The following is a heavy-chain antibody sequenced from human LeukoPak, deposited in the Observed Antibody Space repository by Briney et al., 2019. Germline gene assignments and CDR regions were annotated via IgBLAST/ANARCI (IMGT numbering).Heavy chain of an antibody. CDR2: IYSGGST. Sequence: ETLSLTCTVSGGSISRSNSYWGWIGQPPGKGLEWVSLIYSGGSTYYADSVKGRFTISRDNSKNTLYLQMNSLRAEDTAVYYRAKDGVDHQFSDWYFDLWGRGTLVTVSS. J-gene: IGHJ2*01. V-gene: IGHV3-53*01. CDR3: AKDGVDHQFSDWYFDL. CDR1: GGSISRSNSY. D-gene: IGHD1-14*01.